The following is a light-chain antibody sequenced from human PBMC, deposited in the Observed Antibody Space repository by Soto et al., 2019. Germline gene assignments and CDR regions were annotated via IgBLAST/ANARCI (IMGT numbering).Light chain of an antibody. Sequence: EIVLTQSPATLSLSPGERATLSCRASQSVRKYLAWYQQKAGQAPRLLIYDASNRATGIPARFSGSGSGTDFTLTISRLEPEDFAVYYCQQYGSSPPITFGQGTRLENK. V-gene: IGKV3-20*01. CDR3: QQYGSSPPIT. J-gene: IGKJ5*01. CDR1: QSVRKY. CDR2: DAS.